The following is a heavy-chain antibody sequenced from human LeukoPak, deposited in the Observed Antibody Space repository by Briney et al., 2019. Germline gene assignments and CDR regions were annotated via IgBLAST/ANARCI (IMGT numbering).Heavy chain of an antibody. D-gene: IGHD3/OR15-3a*01. CDR3: ARDLPSPGLVPYYFDY. CDR2: IYYSGST. CDR1: GGSISSYY. V-gene: IGHV4-59*01. J-gene: IGHJ4*02. Sequence: SETLSLTCTVSGGSISSYYWSWIRQPPGKGLEWIGYIYYSGSTNYNPSLKSRVTISVDTSKNQFSLKLSSVTAADTAVYYCARDLPSPGLVPYYFDYWGQGTLVTVSS.